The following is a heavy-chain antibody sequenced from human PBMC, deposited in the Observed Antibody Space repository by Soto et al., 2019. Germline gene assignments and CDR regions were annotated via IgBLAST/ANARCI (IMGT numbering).Heavy chain of an antibody. CDR1: GGSISTYY. Sequence: PSETLSLTCTVSGGSISTYYWSWIRQPPGKGLEWIGYIYYSGSTNYNPSLKSRVTMSVDTSRNQFSLKLSSVTAADTAVYYCARVYFALGESAYYYYGMDVWGQGTTVTVSS. CDR2: IYYSGST. CDR3: ARVYFALGESAYYYYGMDV. D-gene: IGHD3-10*01. V-gene: IGHV4-59*01. J-gene: IGHJ6*02.